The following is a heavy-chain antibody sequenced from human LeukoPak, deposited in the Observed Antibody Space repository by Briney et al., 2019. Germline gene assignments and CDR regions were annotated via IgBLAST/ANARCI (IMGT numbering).Heavy chain of an antibody. D-gene: IGHD3-3*01. J-gene: IGHJ4*02. CDR2: INPSGGST. Sequence: ASVKVSCKASGYTFTSYYMHWVRQAPGQGLEWMGIINPSGGSTSYAQKFQGRVTMTRDMSTSTVYMELSSLRSEDTAVYYCARAGFLEWLSYYFDYWGQGTLVTVSS. V-gene: IGHV1-46*01. CDR3: ARAGFLEWLSYYFDY. CDR1: GYTFTSYY.